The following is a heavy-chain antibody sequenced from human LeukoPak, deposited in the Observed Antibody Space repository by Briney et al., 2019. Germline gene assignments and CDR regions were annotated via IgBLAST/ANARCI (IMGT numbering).Heavy chain of an antibody. Sequence: ASVKVSCKASGYTFTGYYMHWVRQAPGQGLEWMGWINPNSGGTNYAQKFQGRVTITRDTSISTAYMELSRLRSDDTAVYYCASWDYYDSSGYFCWGQGTLVTVSS. D-gene: IGHD3-22*01. V-gene: IGHV1-2*02. J-gene: IGHJ4*02. CDR1: GYTFTGYY. CDR2: INPNSGGT. CDR3: ASWDYYDSSGYFC.